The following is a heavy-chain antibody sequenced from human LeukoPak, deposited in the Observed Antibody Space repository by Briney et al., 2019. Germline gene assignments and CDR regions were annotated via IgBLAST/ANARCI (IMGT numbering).Heavy chain of an antibody. Sequence: GGSLRLSCAASGFTFSSYGTHWVRQAPGKGLDWVAVISYDGSNKYYADSVKGRFTISRDNSKNTLYLQMNSLRAEDTAVYYCAKDYGSGGSFDYWGQGTLVTVSS. J-gene: IGHJ4*02. CDR2: ISYDGSNK. V-gene: IGHV3-30*18. CDR1: GFTFSSYG. D-gene: IGHD2-15*01. CDR3: AKDYGSGGSFDY.